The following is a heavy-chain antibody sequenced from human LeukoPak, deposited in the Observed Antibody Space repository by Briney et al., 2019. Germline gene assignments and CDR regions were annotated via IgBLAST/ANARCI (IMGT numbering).Heavy chain of an antibody. CDR3: ARVRGSYYPYYFDY. D-gene: IGHD1-26*01. J-gene: IGHJ4*02. CDR1: GFTFSSYS. V-gene: IGHV3-21*01. CDR2: ISGSSSYI. Sequence: GGSLRLSCAASGFTFSSYSMNWVRQAPGKGLEWVSSISGSSSYIYYADSVKGRFTISRDNAKNSLYLQMNSLRAEDTAVYYCARVRGSYYPYYFDYWGQGTLVTVSS.